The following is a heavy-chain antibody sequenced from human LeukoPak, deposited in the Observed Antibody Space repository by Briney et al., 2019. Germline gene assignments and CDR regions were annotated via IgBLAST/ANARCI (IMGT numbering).Heavy chain of an antibody. Sequence: ASVKVSCKVSGYTLTELSMHWVRQAPGKGLEWMGGFDPEDGETIYAQKFQGRVTMTEDTSTDTAYMELSSLRSEDTAVYHCATDSTAARELDYWGQGTLVTVSS. CDR2: FDPEDGET. V-gene: IGHV1-24*01. J-gene: IGHJ4*02. D-gene: IGHD2-21*02. CDR1: GYTLTELS. CDR3: ATDSTAARELDY.